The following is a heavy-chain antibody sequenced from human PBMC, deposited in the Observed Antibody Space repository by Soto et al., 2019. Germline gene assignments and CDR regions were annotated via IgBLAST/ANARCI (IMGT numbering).Heavy chain of an antibody. J-gene: IGHJ4*02. Sequence: QITLKESGPTLVKPTQTLTLTCTFSGFSLSTRGVGVGWIRQPPGKALEWLALIYWDGFKHYSPSLESRLTLREEPDKNQVVLKMTKVDPVDTATYYCAHKGGGDRILDYWGQGTLVTVSS. CDR1: GFSLSTRGVG. CDR2: IYWDGFK. D-gene: IGHD3-16*01. V-gene: IGHV2-5*02. CDR3: AHKGGGDRILDY.